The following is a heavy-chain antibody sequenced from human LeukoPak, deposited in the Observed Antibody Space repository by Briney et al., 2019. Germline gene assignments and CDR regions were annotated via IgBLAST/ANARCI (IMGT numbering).Heavy chain of an antibody. CDR3: ARAPMVRANVVDY. D-gene: IGHD4/OR15-4a*01. Sequence: HPGGSLRLSCAASGFTFSSYGMHWVRQAPGKGLEWVAFIRYDGSNKYYADSVKGRFTISRDNSKNTLYLQMNSLRAEDTAVYYCARAPMVRANVVDYWGQGTLVTVSS. CDR2: IRYDGSNK. CDR1: GFTFSSYG. J-gene: IGHJ4*02. V-gene: IGHV3-30*02.